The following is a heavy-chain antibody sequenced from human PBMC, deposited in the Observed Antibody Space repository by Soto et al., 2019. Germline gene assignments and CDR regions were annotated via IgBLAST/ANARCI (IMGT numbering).Heavy chain of an antibody. CDR2: ISGSGGST. CDR1: GFPFSSYA. CDR3: ATRTGTKSYFDY. Sequence: PGGSLRLSCAASGFPFSSYAMSWVLQAPGKGLEWVSAISGSGGSTYYADSVKGRFTISRDNSKNTLYLQMNSLRAEDTAVYYCATRTGTKSYFDYWGQGTLVTVSS. D-gene: IGHD1-7*01. V-gene: IGHV3-23*01. J-gene: IGHJ4*02.